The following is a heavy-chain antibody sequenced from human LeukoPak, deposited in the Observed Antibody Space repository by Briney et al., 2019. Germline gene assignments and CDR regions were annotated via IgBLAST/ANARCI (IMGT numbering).Heavy chain of an antibody. CDR3: ARDPVEWELLLDY. Sequence: QAGGSLRLSCAASGFTFRNYWMGWVRQAPGKRPVGVANMNIDGSEKYYADSVKGRFSISRDNARNSVYLQMASLRVEDTAVYYCARDPVEWELLLDYWGQGTLVTVSS. J-gene: IGHJ4*02. CDR1: GFTFRNYW. CDR2: MNIDGSEK. D-gene: IGHD1-26*01. V-gene: IGHV3-7*01.